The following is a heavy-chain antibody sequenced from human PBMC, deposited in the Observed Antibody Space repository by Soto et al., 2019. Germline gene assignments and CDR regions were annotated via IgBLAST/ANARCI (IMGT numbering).Heavy chain of an antibody. J-gene: IGHJ4*02. CDR3: ARESEDLTSNFDY. Sequence: VRLSCAASGFTFTRYSMNWVRQAPGKGLEWVSSISSTTNYIYYGDSMKGRFTISRDNAKNSLYLEMNSLRAEDTAVYYCARESEDLTSNFDYWGQGTLVTVSS. CDR2: ISSTTNYI. V-gene: IGHV3-21*06. CDR1: GFTFTRYS.